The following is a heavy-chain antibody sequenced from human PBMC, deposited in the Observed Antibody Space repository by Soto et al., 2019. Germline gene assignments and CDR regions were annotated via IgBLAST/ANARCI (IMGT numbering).Heavy chain of an antibody. CDR2: ISGSGGST. CDR1: GFTFSSYA. CDR3: AKGDCSGGSCYDGYYYYYYMDV. D-gene: IGHD2-15*01. Sequence: GGSLRLSCAASGFTFSSYAMSWVRQAPGKGLEWVSAISGSGGSTYYADSVKGRFTISRDNSKNTLYLQMNSLRAEDTAVYYCAKGDCSGGSCYDGYYYYYYMDVWGKGTTVTVSS. J-gene: IGHJ6*03. V-gene: IGHV3-23*01.